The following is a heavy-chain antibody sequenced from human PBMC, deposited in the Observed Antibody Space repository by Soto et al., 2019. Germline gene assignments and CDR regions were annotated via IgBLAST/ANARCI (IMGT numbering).Heavy chain of an antibody. V-gene: IGHV3-33*06. CDR1: GFTFSSYG. J-gene: IGHJ4*02. D-gene: IGHD3-10*01. CDR3: AKARCITTIFYCPGY. CDR2: IWYDGSNK. Sequence: PGGSLRLSCAASGFTFSSYGMHWVRQAPGKGLEWVAVIWYDGSNKYYADSVKGRFTISRDNSKNTLYLQMNSLRAEDTAMYYCAKARCITTIFYCPGYWREVPL.